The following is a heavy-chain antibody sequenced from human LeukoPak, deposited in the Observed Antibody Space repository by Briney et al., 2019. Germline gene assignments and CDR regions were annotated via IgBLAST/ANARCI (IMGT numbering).Heavy chain of an antibody. CDR3: ACGGGTGTKNWVDY. CDR2: IIPIFGTA. V-gene: IGHV1-69*06. J-gene: IGHJ4*02. Sequence: GASVKVSCKASGGSFSSYAISWVRQAPGQGLEWMGRIIPIFGTANYAQKFQGRVTITADKSTSTAYMELSSLRSEDTAVYYCACGGGTGTKNWVDYWGQGTLVTVSS. CDR1: GGSFSSYA. D-gene: IGHD1-7*01.